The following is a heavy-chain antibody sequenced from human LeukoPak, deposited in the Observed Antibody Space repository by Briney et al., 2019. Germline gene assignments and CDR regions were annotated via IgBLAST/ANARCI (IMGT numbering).Heavy chain of an antibody. J-gene: IGHJ4*02. D-gene: IGHD3-10*01. Sequence: PGGSLRLSCAASGFTFDDYTMHWVRQAPGKGLEWDSLISWDGGSTYYADSVKGRFTISRDNSKNSLYLQMNSLRTEDTALYYCAKDSGSGSYSDYWGQGTLVTVSS. V-gene: IGHV3-43*01. CDR1: GFTFDDYT. CDR2: ISWDGGST. CDR3: AKDSGSGSYSDY.